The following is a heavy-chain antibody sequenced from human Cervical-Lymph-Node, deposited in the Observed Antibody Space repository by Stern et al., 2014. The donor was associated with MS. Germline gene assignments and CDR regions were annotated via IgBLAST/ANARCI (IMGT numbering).Heavy chain of an antibody. CDR2: ISYDGSNK. V-gene: IGHV3-30*03. J-gene: IGHJ6*02. CDR3: ARRLGYCSGGSCRHYYYGMDV. Sequence: VQLEESGGGVVQPGRSLRLSCAASGFTFSSYGMHWVRQAPGKGLEWVAVISYDGSNKYYSDSVKGRFPISRDNSKNTLYLQMNSLRAEDTAVYYCARRLGYCSGGSCRHYYYGMDVWGQGTTVTVSS. CDR1: GFTFSSYG. D-gene: IGHD2-15*01.